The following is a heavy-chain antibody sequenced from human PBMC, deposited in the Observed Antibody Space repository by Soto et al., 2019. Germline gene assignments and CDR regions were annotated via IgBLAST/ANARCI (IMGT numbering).Heavy chain of an antibody. Sequence: PGGSLRLSCAASGFTFSDYYMSWIRQAPGKGLEWVSYISSSGSTIYYADSVKGRFTISRDNAKNSLYLQMNSLRAEDTAVYYCATDGTDTAMYHYYYYGMDVWGQGTTVTVSS. CDR2: ISSSGSTI. CDR1: GFTFSDYY. J-gene: IGHJ6*02. V-gene: IGHV3-11*01. D-gene: IGHD5-18*01. CDR3: ATDGTDTAMYHYYYYGMDV.